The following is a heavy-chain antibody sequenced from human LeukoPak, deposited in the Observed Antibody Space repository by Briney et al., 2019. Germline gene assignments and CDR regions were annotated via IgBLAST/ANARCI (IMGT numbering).Heavy chain of an antibody. Sequence: GGSLRLSCAASGFTFSSYGMHWVRQAPGKGLEWVAVIWYDGSNKYYADSVKGRFTISRDNSKNTLYLQMNSLRAEDTAVYYCARDARKTLRYFDWYIGYWGQGTLVTVSS. CDR1: GFTFSSYG. J-gene: IGHJ4*02. CDR2: IWYDGSNK. CDR3: ARDARKTLRYFDWYIGY. D-gene: IGHD3-9*01. V-gene: IGHV3-33*01.